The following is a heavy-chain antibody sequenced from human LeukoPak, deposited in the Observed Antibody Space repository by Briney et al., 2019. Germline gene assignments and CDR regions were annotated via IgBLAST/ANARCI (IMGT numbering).Heavy chain of an antibody. CDR2: ISGSGGST. CDR1: GFTFSSYA. D-gene: IGHD3-10*01. J-gene: IGHJ3*02. Sequence: PGGSLRLSCAASGFTFSSYAMSWVRQAPGKGLEWVSAISGSGGSTYYADSVKGRFTISRDNSKNTLYLQMNSLKTEDTAVYYCTTDRYNWNGWVRGVIITDDAFDIWGQGTMVTVSS. V-gene: IGHV3-23*01. CDR3: TTDRYNWNGWVRGVIITDDAFDI.